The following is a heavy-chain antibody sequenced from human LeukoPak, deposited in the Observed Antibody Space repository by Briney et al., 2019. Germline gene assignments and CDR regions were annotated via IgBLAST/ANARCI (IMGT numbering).Heavy chain of an antibody. V-gene: IGHV3-23*01. Sequence: GGSLRLSCEVSGFAFSSYVMSWVRQAPGNGLEWVSAIDSSGVTTQYADSVKGRFTISRDNSKNTLYLQMNSLRAEDTAVYYCAKAYSSDYWGQGILVTVSS. D-gene: IGHD3-22*01. CDR3: AKAYSSDY. J-gene: IGHJ4*02. CDR1: GFAFSSYV. CDR2: IDSSGVTT.